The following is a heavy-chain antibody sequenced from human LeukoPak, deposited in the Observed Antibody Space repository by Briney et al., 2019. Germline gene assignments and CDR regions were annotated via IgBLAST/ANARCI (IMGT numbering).Heavy chain of an antibody. CDR1: VFTFSSYA. Sequence: GGSLRLSCAASVFTFSSYAMSWVRQAPGKGLEWVSALSGSGGSTYYADSVKGRFTISRDNSKNTLYLQMNSLSAEDTAVYYCAKVYSSSWYPDAFDIWGQGTMVAVSS. V-gene: IGHV3-23*01. D-gene: IGHD6-13*01. J-gene: IGHJ3*02. CDR2: LSGSGGST. CDR3: AKVYSSSWYPDAFDI.